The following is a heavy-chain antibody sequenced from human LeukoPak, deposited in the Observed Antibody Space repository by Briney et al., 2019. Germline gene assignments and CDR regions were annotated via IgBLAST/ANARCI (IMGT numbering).Heavy chain of an antibody. J-gene: IGHJ5*02. D-gene: IGHD3-22*01. Sequence: GASVKVSCKASGYTFTGYYMHWVRQAPGQGLEWMGWINPNSGGTNYAQKFQGRVTMTRDTSTSTVYMELSSLRSEDTAVYYCARDPLDYYDSSGHGGFDPWGQGTLVTVSS. CDR2: INPNSGGT. V-gene: IGHV1-2*02. CDR1: GYTFTGYY. CDR3: ARDPLDYYDSSGHGGFDP.